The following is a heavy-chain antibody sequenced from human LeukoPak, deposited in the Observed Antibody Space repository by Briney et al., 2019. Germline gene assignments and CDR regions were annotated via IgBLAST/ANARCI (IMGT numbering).Heavy chain of an antibody. D-gene: IGHD1-1*01. CDR2: INWNGEST. J-gene: IGHJ2*01. V-gene: IGHV3-20*04. CDR3: ARNPGGYWYFDL. CDR1: GFTFDDYG. Sequence: GGSLRLSCAASGFTFDDYGMNWVRQVPGKGLEWVSGINWNGESTGYADSVKGRFTISRDNAKNSLYLQMNSLSVEDTALYYCARNPGGYWYFDLWGRGTLVTVFS.